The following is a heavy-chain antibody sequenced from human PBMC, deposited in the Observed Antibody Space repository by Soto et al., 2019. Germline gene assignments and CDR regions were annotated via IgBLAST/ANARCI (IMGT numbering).Heavy chain of an antibody. V-gene: IGHV1-18*01. CDR1: GYPFSNYG. Sequence: QVQLVQSGPEVKKPGASVRVSCKPSGYPFSNYGISWMRQAPGQGLEWMGWVNIDKGNTKYAQKFQDRVTMTTDTSTSTVYLELRSLRSDDTALYYGARERGGDRYGDYWGQGTLVTVSS. D-gene: IGHD5-18*01. CDR2: VNIDKGNT. J-gene: IGHJ4*02. CDR3: ARERGGDRYGDY.